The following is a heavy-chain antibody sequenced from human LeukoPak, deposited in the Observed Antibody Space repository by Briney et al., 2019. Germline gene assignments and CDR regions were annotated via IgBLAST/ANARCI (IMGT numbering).Heavy chain of an antibody. D-gene: IGHD3-9*01. V-gene: IGHV4-4*07. CDR1: GGSISSYY. CDR2: IYTSGST. CDR3: ARRRYFDWLSPFDY. J-gene: IGHJ4*02. Sequence: SETLSLTCTVSGGSISSYYWSWIRQPAGKGLEWIGRIYTSGSTNYNPSLKSRVTMSVDTSKNQFSLKLTSVTAADTAVYYCARRRYFDWLSPFDYWGQGTLVTVSS.